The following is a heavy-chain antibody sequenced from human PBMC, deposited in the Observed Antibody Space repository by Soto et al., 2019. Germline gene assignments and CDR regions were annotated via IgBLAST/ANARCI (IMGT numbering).Heavy chain of an antibody. J-gene: IGHJ5*02. CDR2: IYYSGST. D-gene: IGHD3-10*01. Sequence: SETLSLTCTVSGGSISSYYWSWIRQPPGKGLEWIGYIYYSGSTNYNPSLKSRVTISVDTSKNQFSLKLSSVTAADTAVYYCARDGGSGSYPAYWFDPWGQGTLVTVS. V-gene: IGHV4-59*01. CDR1: GGSISSYY. CDR3: ARDGGSGSYPAYWFDP.